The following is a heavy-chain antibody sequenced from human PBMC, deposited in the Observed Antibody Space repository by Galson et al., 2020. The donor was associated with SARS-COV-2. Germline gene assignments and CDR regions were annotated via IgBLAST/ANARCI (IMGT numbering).Heavy chain of an antibody. D-gene: IGHD4-17*01. CDR2: ISHSGRT. V-gene: IGHV4-30-2*01. CDR3: ARLHYGEYAPEAFDI. J-gene: IGHJ3*02. Sequence: SEPLSLTFAVPGTPISTGSYSGTWIRQRPGKGLAQIAYISHSGRTYYNPSLKSRVTIAGDRSKNQFSLRLSSVPAADTAVYYCARLHYGEYAPEAFDIWGPGTRVTVAS. CDR1: GTPISTGSYS.